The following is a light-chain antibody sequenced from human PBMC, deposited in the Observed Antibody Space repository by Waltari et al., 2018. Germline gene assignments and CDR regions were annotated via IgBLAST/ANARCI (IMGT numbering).Light chain of an antibody. Sequence: SYVLTQPPSVSLAPGKTATIACEGNNLGGKNVHCYQQKPGQAPLLVIHSDTDRPSGIPERFSGSNAGNTATLMIRRTEAGDEADYYCQVWDSRAEHVVFGGGTKLTVL. V-gene: IGLV3-21*01. CDR2: SDT. CDR3: QVWDSRAEHVV. J-gene: IGLJ3*02. CDR1: NLGGKN.